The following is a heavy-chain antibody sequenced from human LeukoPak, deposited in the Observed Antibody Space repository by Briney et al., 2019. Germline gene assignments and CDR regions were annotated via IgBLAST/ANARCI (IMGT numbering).Heavy chain of an antibody. J-gene: IGHJ4*02. CDR3: ARDTTALGY. D-gene: IGHD4-17*01. CDR1: GFTFISYW. V-gene: IGHV3-74*01. Sequence: GGSLRLSCAASGFTFISYWMHWVRQAPGKGLVWVSRTNSDGSSTSYADSVKGRFTISRDNAKNTLYLQMNSLRAEDTALYYCARDTTALGYWGQGTLVTVSS. CDR2: TNSDGSST.